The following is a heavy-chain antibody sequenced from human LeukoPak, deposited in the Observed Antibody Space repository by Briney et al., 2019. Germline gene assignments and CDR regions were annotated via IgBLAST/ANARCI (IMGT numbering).Heavy chain of an antibody. CDR3: AREVFGATMIDY. J-gene: IGHJ4*02. CDR2: ITPNSGGT. D-gene: IGHD1-26*01. Sequence: ASVKVSCKAYGYTFTGYYMHWVRQAPGQGLEWMGWITPNSGGTNYAQKFQGRVTMTRDTAISTAYMELSRLRSDDTAVYYCAREVFGATMIDYWGQGTLVTVSS. CDR1: GYTFTGYY. V-gene: IGHV1-2*02.